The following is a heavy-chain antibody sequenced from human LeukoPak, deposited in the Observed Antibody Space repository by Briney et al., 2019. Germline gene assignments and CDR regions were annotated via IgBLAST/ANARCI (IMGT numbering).Heavy chain of an antibody. CDR1: GFTFGSYG. V-gene: IGHV3-30*18. Sequence: GRSLRLSCAASGFTFGSYGIHWVRQAPGKGLEWVAVISYDGSNKYYADSAKGRFTISRDNSKNTLYLQVNSLRAEDTAVYYCAKERTDYALDYWGQGTLVTVSS. CDR3: AKERTDYALDY. D-gene: IGHD4-17*01. J-gene: IGHJ4*02. CDR2: ISYDGSNK.